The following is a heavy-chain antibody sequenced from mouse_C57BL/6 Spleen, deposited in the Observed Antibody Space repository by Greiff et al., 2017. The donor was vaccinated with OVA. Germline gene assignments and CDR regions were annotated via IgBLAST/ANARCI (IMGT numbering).Heavy chain of an antibody. CDR1: GFSLTSYA. V-gene: IGHV2-9-1*01. CDR2: IWTGGGT. Sequence: VKLVESGPGLVAPSQSLSITCTVSGFSLTSYAISWVRQPPGKGLEWLGVIWTGGGTNYNSALKSRLSISKDNSKSQVFLKMNSLQTDDTARYYCARNGGDYDDYAMDYWGQGTSVTVSS. J-gene: IGHJ4*01. D-gene: IGHD2-4*01. CDR3: ARNGGDYDDYAMDY.